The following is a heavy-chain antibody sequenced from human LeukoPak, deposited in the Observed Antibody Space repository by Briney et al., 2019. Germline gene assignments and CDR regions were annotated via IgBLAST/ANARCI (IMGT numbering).Heavy chain of an antibody. Sequence: PGGSLRLSCAASGFTVSNTYMSWVRQAPGKGLEWVSVIYSSGGTFYSESVKGRFTISRDYSKNTLYLQMSSLRVDDTAVYYCAKDSSGPAFWGQGTLVTVSS. CDR2: IYSSGGT. V-gene: IGHV3-53*01. CDR1: GFTVSNTY. J-gene: IGHJ4*02. D-gene: IGHD6-19*01. CDR3: AKDSSGPAF.